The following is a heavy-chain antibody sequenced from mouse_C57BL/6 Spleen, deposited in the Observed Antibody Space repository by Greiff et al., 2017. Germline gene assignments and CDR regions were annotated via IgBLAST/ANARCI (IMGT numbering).Heavy chain of an antibody. CDR1: GFSFNTYA. J-gene: IGHJ1*03. CDR2: IRSKSNNYAT. D-gene: IGHD2-3*01. CDR3: VSIYDGYYRYFDV. V-gene: IGHV10-1*01. Sequence: DVHLVESGGGLVQPKGSLKLSCAASGFSFNTYAMNWVRQAPGKGLEWVARIRSKSNNYATYYADSVKDRFTISRDDSESMLYLQMNNLKTEDTAMYYCVSIYDGYYRYFDVWGTGTTVTVSS.